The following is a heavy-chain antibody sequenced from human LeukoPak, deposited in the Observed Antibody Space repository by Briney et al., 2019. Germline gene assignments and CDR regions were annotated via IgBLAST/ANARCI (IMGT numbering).Heavy chain of an antibody. CDR3: ARDLGYNSGYRDLDY. CDR2: INAGNGNT. CDR1: GYTFTSYA. V-gene: IGHV1-3*01. Sequence: ASVKVSCKASGYTFTSYAMHWVRQAPGQRLEWMGWINAGNGNTKYSQKFQGRVTITRDTSASTAYMDLRSLRSDDTAVYYCARDLGYNSGYRDLDYWGQGTLVTVSS. D-gene: IGHD5-18*01. J-gene: IGHJ4*02.